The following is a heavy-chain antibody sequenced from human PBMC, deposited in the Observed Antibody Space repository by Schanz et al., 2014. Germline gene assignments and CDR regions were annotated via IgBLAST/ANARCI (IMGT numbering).Heavy chain of an antibody. J-gene: IGHJ4*02. Sequence: EVQLVESGGNLVQPAGSLRLSCAASGLTFRNYGMSWVRQAPGKGLEWVSVMTTNDRIYYAESVKGRFTISRDTSTNTLYLQMSGLRAEDTAVYYCAKDGSLDYDNSGYYATWGQGTLVTVSS. V-gene: IGHV3-23*04. CDR1: GLTFRNYG. D-gene: IGHD3-22*01. CDR3: AKDGSLDYDNSGYYAT. CDR2: MTTNDRI.